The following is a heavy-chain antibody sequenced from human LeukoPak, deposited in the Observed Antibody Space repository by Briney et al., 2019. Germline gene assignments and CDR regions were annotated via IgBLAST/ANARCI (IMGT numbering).Heavy chain of an antibody. Sequence: GGSLRLSCAASGFTFSSYGMHWVRQAPGKGLEWVAFVRYDGSNKYYADSVKGRFTISRDNSKNTLYLQMNSLRAEDTAVYYCAKDLGAIAAAGTRGGDYWGQGTLVTVSS. D-gene: IGHD6-13*01. V-gene: IGHV3-30*02. CDR1: GFTFSSYG. CDR3: AKDLGAIAAAGTRGGDY. CDR2: VRYDGSNK. J-gene: IGHJ4*02.